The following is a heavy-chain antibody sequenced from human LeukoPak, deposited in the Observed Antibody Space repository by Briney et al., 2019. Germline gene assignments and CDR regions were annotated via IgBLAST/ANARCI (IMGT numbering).Heavy chain of an antibody. Sequence: GGSLRLSCAASGFTFTTSAMNWVRQAPGKGLEWVSGISGSGTSTYYADSVKGRFTISRDNSKSTLYLQMDSLRAEDTAVYYCAKPSWNPESDWFDPWGQGTLVTVSS. CDR2: ISGSGTST. CDR3: AKPSWNPESDWFDP. V-gene: IGHV3-23*01. J-gene: IGHJ5*02. CDR1: GFTFTTSA. D-gene: IGHD1-1*01.